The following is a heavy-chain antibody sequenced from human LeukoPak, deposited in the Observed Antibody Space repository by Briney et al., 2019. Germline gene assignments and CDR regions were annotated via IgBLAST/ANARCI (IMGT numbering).Heavy chain of an antibody. CDR2: IYHSGST. CDR1: GYSISSGYY. CDR3: ARYGYSSSAGDY. Sequence: PSETLSLTCAVSGYSISSGYYWGWIRHPPGKGLEWIGNIYHSGSTYYNPSLKSRVTISVDTSKNQFSLKLNSVTAADTAVYYCARYGYSSSAGDYWGQGTLVTVSS. J-gene: IGHJ4*02. V-gene: IGHV4-38-2*01. D-gene: IGHD6-6*01.